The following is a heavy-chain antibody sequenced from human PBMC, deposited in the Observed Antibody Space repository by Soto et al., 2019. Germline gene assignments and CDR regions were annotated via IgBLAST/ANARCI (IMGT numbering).Heavy chain of an antibody. CDR1: GGTFSSYA. CDR3: ARDGLDTAMVDYYYGTDV. V-gene: IGHV1-69*13. J-gene: IGHJ6*02. CDR2: IIPIFGTA. D-gene: IGHD5-18*01. Sequence: ASVKVSCKASGGTFSSYAISWVRQAPGQGLEWMGGIIPIFGTANYAQKFQGRVTITADESTSTAYMELSSLRSEDTAVYYCARDGLDTAMVDYYYGTDVWGQGTTVTVSS.